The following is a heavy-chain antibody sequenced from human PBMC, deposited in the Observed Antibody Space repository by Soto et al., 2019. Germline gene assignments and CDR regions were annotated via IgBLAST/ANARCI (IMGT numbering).Heavy chain of an antibody. CDR1: GFTFSNAW. D-gene: IGHD6-19*01. Sequence: EVQLVESGGGLVKPGGSLRLSCAASGFTFSNAWMSWVRQAPGKGLEWVGRIKSETDGGTTDYAAPVKGRFTISRDDSKNTLYLQMNSLKTEDTGVYYCTPGGWYFYWGQGTLVTVSS. CDR2: IKSETDGGTT. V-gene: IGHV3-15*01. CDR3: TPGGWYFY. J-gene: IGHJ4*02.